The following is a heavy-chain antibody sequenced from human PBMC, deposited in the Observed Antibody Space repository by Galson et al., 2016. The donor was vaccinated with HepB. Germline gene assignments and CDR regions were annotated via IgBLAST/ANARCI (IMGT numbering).Heavy chain of an antibody. CDR3: ARGRLRWPQNWFDP. V-gene: IGHV1-8*01. J-gene: IGHJ5*02. Sequence: SVKVSCKASGYTFTSYDINWVRQATGQGLEWMGWMNPSSGNIAYAQNFQGRVTMTRNTSISPAYMELSSLKSDDTAVYYCARGRLRWPQNWFDPWGQGTLVTVSS. D-gene: IGHD4-23*01. CDR1: GYTFTSYD. CDR2: MNPSSGNI.